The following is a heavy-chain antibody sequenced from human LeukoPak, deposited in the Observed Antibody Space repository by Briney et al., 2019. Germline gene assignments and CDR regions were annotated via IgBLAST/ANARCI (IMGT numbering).Heavy chain of an antibody. J-gene: IGHJ4*02. D-gene: IGHD1-20*01. CDR3: ARGITGATDY. CDR2: INPDGSIT. Sequence: PGGSLRLSCAASGFTFSTYWMYWVRQAPGKGLVWVSRINPDGSITSYADSVEGRFTISRDNAKNTLYVQMNSLRAEDTAVYYCARGITGATDYWGQGTLVTVSS. CDR1: GFTFSTYW. V-gene: IGHV3-74*01.